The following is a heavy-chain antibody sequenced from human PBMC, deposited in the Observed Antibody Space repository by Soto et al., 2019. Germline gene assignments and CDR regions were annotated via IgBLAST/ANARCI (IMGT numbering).Heavy chain of an antibody. CDR1: GFTFSDHA. V-gene: IGHV3-33*01. Sequence: LRLSCAASGFTFSDHAMHWVRQAPGKGREWLAIIWNDGSNKFYAGSVKGRFTISRDNSKNTVYLQMNTLSAEDTAVYYCARALFPDVDIYAMDVWGQGTTVTVSS. J-gene: IGHJ6*02. CDR3: ARALFPDVDIYAMDV. CDR2: IWNDGSNK. D-gene: IGHD2-2*03.